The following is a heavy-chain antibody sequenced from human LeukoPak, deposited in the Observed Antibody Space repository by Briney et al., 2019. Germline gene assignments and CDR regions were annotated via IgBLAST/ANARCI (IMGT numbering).Heavy chain of an antibody. CDR2: IKSKTAGGTI. CDR1: GFTFSNAW. V-gene: IGHV3-15*01. Sequence: PGGSLRLSCAASGFTFSNAWMTWVRQAPGKGLEWVGRIKSKTAGGTIDYAAPVKGRFTISRDDSKNTLYLQMNSLKTEDTAVYYCTTGESMVGTTIHIRWADWGQGTLVTVSS. J-gene: IGHJ1*01. D-gene: IGHD1-26*01. CDR3: TTGESMVGTTIHIRWAD.